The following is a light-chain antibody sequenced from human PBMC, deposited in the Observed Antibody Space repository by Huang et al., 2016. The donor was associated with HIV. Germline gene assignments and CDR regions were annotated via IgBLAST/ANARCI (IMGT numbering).Light chain of an antibody. CDR3: QQYGSSPRT. Sequence: EIALTQSPGTLSLSPGERATLSCRASQSDSINFIAWYQQKPGQAPRLLIYGAYSRATGIPKRFSGSASGTDFTLTISRLEPEDFAVYYCQQYGSSPRTFGQGTKVEIK. J-gene: IGKJ1*01. CDR1: QSDSINF. CDR2: GAY. V-gene: IGKV3-20*01.